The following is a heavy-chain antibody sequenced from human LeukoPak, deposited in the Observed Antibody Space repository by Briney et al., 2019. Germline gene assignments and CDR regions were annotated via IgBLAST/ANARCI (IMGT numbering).Heavy chain of an antibody. CDR3: ARDSSGYYPSFDY. D-gene: IGHD3-22*01. J-gene: IGHJ4*02. CDR1: GGSISSHY. CDR2: IYYSGST. Sequence: SGTLSLTCTVSGGSISSHYWSWIRQPPGKGLEWIGYIYYSGSTNYNPSLKSRVTISVDTSKNQFSLKLSSVTPADTAVYYCARDSSGYYPSFDYWGQGTLVTVSS. V-gene: IGHV4-59*11.